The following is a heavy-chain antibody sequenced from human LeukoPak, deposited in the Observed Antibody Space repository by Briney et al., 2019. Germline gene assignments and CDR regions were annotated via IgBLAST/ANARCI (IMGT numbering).Heavy chain of an antibody. D-gene: IGHD2-21*02. CDR1: GFTFSSYG. Sequence: GGSLRLSCAASGFTFSSYGMNWVRQAPGKGLEWVSAISNSGGSTYYADSVKGRFTISRDNSKNTLYLQMNSLRAEDRAIYYCAKAPGDDCFNFYYWGQGTLVTASS. CDR3: AKAPGDDCFNFYY. CDR2: ISNSGGST. V-gene: IGHV3-23*01. J-gene: IGHJ4*02.